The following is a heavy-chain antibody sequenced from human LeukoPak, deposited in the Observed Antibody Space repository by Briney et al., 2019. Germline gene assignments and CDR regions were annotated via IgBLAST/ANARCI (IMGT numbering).Heavy chain of an antibody. D-gene: IGHD3-16*01. J-gene: IGHJ4*02. CDR1: GFTFSSYS. CDR3: TKDYRTGSPAYYFDY. Sequence: KPGGSLRLSCAASGFTFSSYSMNWVRQAPGKGLEWVSCISISSNYKFYTDSLKGRFTISRDNAKNSLYLQMNSLRADDTAIYYCTKDYRTGSPAYYFDYWGQGTLVTVSS. V-gene: IGHV3-21*04. CDR2: ISISSNYK.